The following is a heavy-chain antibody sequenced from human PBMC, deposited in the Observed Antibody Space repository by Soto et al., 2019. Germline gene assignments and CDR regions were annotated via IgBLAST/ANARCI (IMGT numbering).Heavy chain of an antibody. Sequence: GGSLRLSCAASGFTFSSYGMHWVRQAPGKGLEWVAVISYDGSNKYYADSVKGRFTISRDNSKNTLYLQMNSLRAEDTAVYYCAKDYSSGWSNYYYYYYYMDVWGKGTTVTVSS. V-gene: IGHV3-30*18. J-gene: IGHJ6*03. CDR2: ISYDGSNK. D-gene: IGHD6-19*01. CDR3: AKDYSSGWSNYYYYYYYMDV. CDR1: GFTFSSYG.